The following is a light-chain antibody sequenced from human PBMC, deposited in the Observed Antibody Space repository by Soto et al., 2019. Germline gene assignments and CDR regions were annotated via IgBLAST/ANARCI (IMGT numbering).Light chain of an antibody. V-gene: IGLV2-11*01. CDR1: SSDVGGYNY. J-gene: IGLJ1*01. Sequence: QSALTQPRSVSGSPGQSVTISCTGTSSDVGGYNYVSWYQQHPGKAPTLMIYDVSKRPSGVPDRVSGSKSGNTASLTISGLQAEDEADYYCCSYAGSYKGYVFGTGTKLTVL. CDR2: DVS. CDR3: CSYAGSYKGYV.